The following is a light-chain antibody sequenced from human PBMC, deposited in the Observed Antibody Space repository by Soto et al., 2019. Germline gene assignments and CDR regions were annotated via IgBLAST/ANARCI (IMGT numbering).Light chain of an antibody. J-gene: IGKJ4*01. CDR2: GAS. CDR1: QSIITY. V-gene: IGKV1-39*01. CDR3: QQSYSTPLT. Sequence: DIHMTQSPSSLSASVGDRVTITCRASQSIITYLNWYYQKPGKAPKLLIYGASSLLSGVTSRFSGSGSGTDFTLTISSLQPEDCATYYGQQSYSTPLTFGGGTKVEIK.